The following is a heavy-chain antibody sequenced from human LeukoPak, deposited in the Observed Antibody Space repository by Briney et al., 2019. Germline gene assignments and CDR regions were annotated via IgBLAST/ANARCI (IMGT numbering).Heavy chain of an antibody. CDR2: INPNSGGT. CDR3: ARDSPMVRGGDY. J-gene: IGHJ4*02. CDR1: GYTFTGYY. Sequence: ASVKVSCRASGYTFTGYYMHWVRLAPGQGLEWMGWINPNSGGTNYAQKFQGRVTMTRDTSISTAYMELSRLRSDDTAVYYCARDSPMVRGGDYWGQGTLVTVSS. D-gene: IGHD3-10*01. V-gene: IGHV1-2*02.